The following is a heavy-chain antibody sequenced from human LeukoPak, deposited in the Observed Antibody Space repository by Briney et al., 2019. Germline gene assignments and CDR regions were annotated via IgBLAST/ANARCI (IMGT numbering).Heavy chain of an antibody. Sequence: ASVKVSCKASGYTFSSFGISWVRQAPGQGLEWMGWITTYNGNTNYAQKVQGRVTMTTDTSTSTAYMELRSLRSDDTAVYFCAREGDLTMFRGVINYFDYWGQGTLVTVSS. J-gene: IGHJ4*02. CDR1: GYTFSSFG. V-gene: IGHV1-18*01. CDR3: AREGDLTMFRGVINYFDY. D-gene: IGHD3-10*01. CDR2: ITTYNGNT.